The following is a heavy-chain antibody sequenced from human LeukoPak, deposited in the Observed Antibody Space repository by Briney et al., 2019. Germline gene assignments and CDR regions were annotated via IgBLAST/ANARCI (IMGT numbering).Heavy chain of an antibody. CDR2: INAGNGNT. D-gene: IGHD3-16*01. CDR3: AREGLGELTLDY. CDR1: GYTFTSYA. J-gene: IGHJ4*02. V-gene: IGHV1-3*01. Sequence: GASVKVSCKASGYTFTSYAMHWVRQAPGQRLEWMGWINAGNGNTKYSQKFQGRVTITRDTSTSTAYMELRSLRSDDTAVYYCAREGLGELTLDYWGQGTLVTVSS.